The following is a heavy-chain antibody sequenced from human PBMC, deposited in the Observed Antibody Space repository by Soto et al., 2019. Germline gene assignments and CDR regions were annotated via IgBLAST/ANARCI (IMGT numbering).Heavy chain of an antibody. D-gene: IGHD1-1*01. Sequence: GGSLRLSCAASGFTFGSYNMNWVRQAPGKGLEWVSSISGSTSYIYYADSVKGRFTIARDNAKNSLYLQMNSLRAEDTAVYYCARADWSDGGYYYYGMDVWGQGTTVTVSS. V-gene: IGHV3-21*06. J-gene: IGHJ6*02. CDR1: GFTFGSYN. CDR3: ARADWSDGGYYYYGMDV. CDR2: ISGSTSYI.